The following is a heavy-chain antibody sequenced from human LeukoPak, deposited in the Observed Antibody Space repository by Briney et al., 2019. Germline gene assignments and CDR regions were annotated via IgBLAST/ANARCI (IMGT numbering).Heavy chain of an antibody. Sequence: GGSLRLSCADSGFLFSRYWMSWVRQARGKGLEGVAKIKEDGSEKYYVESMKGRFTISRDNVKNSLYLQINSLRAEDTAVYYCARDSFETDIDYWGQGTLATVSS. CDR1: GFLFSRYW. D-gene: IGHD1-14*01. J-gene: IGHJ4*02. CDR2: IKEDGSEK. V-gene: IGHV3-7*01. CDR3: ARDSFETDIDY.